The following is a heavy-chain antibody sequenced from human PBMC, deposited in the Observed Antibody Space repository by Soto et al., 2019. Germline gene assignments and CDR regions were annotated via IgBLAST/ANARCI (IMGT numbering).Heavy chain of an antibody. CDR3: ASALTTVTLFDP. D-gene: IGHD4-17*01. CDR2: IYYSGST. V-gene: IGHV4-31*03. Sequence: QVQLQESGPGLVKPSQTLSLTCTVSGGSLSSGGYYWSWIRQHPGKGLEWIGYIYYSGSTHYNPSRKSRVTISVDPSKNQFSLKRSSVTAADTAVYCCASALTTVTLFDPWGQGTLVSVSS. J-gene: IGHJ5*02. CDR1: GGSLSSGGYY.